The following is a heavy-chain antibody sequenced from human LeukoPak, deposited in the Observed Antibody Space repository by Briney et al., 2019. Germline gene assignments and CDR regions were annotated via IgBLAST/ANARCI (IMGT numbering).Heavy chain of an antibody. CDR1: GYTFTSYD. Sequence: ASVKVSCKASGYTFTSYDINWVRQATGQGLEWMGWVNPNSGNTGYAQKFQGRVTMTRNTSISTAYMELSSLRSEDTAVYYCARGLRYFDWLPHDYYYYGMDVWGQGTTVTVSS. CDR2: VNPNSGNT. D-gene: IGHD3-9*01. CDR3: ARGLRYFDWLPHDYYYYGMDV. V-gene: IGHV1-8*01. J-gene: IGHJ6*02.